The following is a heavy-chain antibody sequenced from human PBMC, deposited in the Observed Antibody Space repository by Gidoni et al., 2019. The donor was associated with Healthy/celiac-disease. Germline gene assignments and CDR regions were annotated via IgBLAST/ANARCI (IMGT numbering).Heavy chain of an antibody. CDR2: ISAYNGNT. V-gene: IGHV1-18*04. CDR1: GYTFTSYG. Sequence: QVQLVQSGAEVKKPGASVKVSCKDSGYTFTSYGIIWVRQAPGKGLEWMGWISAYNGNTNYAQKLQGIVTMTTNTSTSTAYMELRILRSDDTAVYYCARDLDPSWYYGMDVWGQGTTVTVSS. CDR3: ARDLDPSWYYGMDV. J-gene: IGHJ6*02.